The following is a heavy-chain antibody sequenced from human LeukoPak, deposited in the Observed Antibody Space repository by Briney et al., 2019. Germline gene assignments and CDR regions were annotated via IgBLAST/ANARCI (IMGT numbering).Heavy chain of an antibody. CDR1: GYTFTGYY. CDR3: ARRVGATISYYHYYIDV. D-gene: IGHD1-26*01. J-gene: IGHJ6*03. V-gene: IGHV1-2*02. CDR2: INPNSGGT. Sequence: ASVKVSCKASGYTFTGYYMHWVRQAPGQGLEWMGWINPNSGGTNYAQKFQGRVTMTRDTSISTAYMELSRLRSDDTAVYYCARRVGATISYYHYYIDVWGKGTTVTVSS.